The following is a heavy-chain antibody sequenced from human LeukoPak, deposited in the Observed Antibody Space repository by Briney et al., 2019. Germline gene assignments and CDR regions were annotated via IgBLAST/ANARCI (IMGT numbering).Heavy chain of an antibody. J-gene: IGHJ4*02. CDR2: IKQDGSET. V-gene: IGHV3-7*02. CDR1: EFTFSGYW. CDR3: ARAQWRRPDY. D-gene: IGHD5-12*01. Sequence: GGSLRLSCAASEFTFSGYWMSWFRQAPGKGLEWVATIKQDGSETDYVDSVKGRFTISRDNAKNSLYLQMNSLRIEDAAVYYCARAQWRRPDYWGQGTLVTVSS.